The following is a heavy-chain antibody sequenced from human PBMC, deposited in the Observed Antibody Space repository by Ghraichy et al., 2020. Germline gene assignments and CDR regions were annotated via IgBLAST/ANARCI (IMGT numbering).Heavy chain of an antibody. V-gene: IGHV4-39*01. CDR3: ARHDTEVTPSRGGPFDP. D-gene: IGHD5-18*01. J-gene: IGHJ5*02. CDR1: GGSISSSSYY. Sequence: SETLSLTCTVSGGSISSSSYYWGWIRQPPGKGLEWIGSIYYSGSTYYNPSLKSRVTISVDTSKNQFSLKLSSVTAADTAVYYCARHDTEVTPSRGGPFDPWGQGTLVTVSS. CDR2: IYYSGST.